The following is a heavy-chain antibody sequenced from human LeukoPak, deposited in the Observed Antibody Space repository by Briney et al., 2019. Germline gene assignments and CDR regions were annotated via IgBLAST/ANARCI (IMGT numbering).Heavy chain of an antibody. J-gene: IGHJ5*02. V-gene: IGHV4-61*02. CDR1: GGSVSSGSYY. CDR3: ARDSELEPVGTWFDP. Sequence: SETLSLTCTVSGGSVSSGSYYWSWIRQPAGKGLEWIGRIYTSGSTNYNPSLKSRVTMSVDTSKNQFSLKLSSVTAADTAVYYCARDSELEPVGTWFDPWGQGTLVTVSS. D-gene: IGHD1-1*01. CDR2: IYTSGST.